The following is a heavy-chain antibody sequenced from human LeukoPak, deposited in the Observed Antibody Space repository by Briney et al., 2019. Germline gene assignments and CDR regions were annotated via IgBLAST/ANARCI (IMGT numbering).Heavy chain of an antibody. D-gene: IGHD2-2*01. Sequence: ASVKVSFKASGYTFASYGISWVRQAPGQGLEWMGWISAYNGNTNYAQKLQGRVTMTTDTSTNTAYMELRSLRSDDTAVYYCARGACSSTPCQFDYWGQGALVTVSS. J-gene: IGHJ4*02. CDR2: ISAYNGNT. CDR1: GYTFASYG. V-gene: IGHV1-18*01. CDR3: ARGACSSTPCQFDY.